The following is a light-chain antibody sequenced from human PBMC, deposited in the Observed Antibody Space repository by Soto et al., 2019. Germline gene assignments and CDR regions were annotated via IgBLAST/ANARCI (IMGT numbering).Light chain of an antibody. Sequence: QSALTQPPSVSGTPGQSVTISCSGSSSSVGTIFVYWYQQIPGTAPKLLIFRNNQRPSGVPDRFSGSKPGTSASLAISGLRSEDEADYYCAAWDDSLSIWVFGGGTKLTVL. J-gene: IGLJ3*02. CDR3: AAWDDSLSIWV. V-gene: IGLV1-47*01. CDR2: RNN. CDR1: SSSVGTIF.